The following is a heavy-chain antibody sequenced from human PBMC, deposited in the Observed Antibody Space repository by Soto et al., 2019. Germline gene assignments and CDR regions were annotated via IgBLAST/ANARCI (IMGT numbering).Heavy chain of an antibody. CDR3: ARGVTTVTTFDY. D-gene: IGHD4-17*01. CDR2: IYHSGST. J-gene: IGHJ4*02. V-gene: IGHV4-30-2*01. Sequence: QLQLQESGSGLVKPSQTRSLTCAVSGGYISSGGYSCNWIRQPPGKGLEWIGYIYHSGSTYYNPSLKSRVTISVDRSKNQFSLKLSSVTAADTAVYYCARGVTTVTTFDYWGQGTLVTVSS. CDR1: GGYISSGGYS.